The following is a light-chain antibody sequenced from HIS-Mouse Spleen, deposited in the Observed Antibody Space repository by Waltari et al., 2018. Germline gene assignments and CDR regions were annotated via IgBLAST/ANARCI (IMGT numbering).Light chain of an antibody. CDR2: RNN. Sequence: QSALTQPASVSGSPGQSITISCSGSSTNIGSNFVYWYQQLPGTAPKLLIYRNNHRPSGVPDRFSGSKSGTSASLAISGLRSEDEADYYCAAWDDSLSGHVVFGGGTKLTVL. V-gene: IGLV1-47*01. J-gene: IGLJ2*01. CDR1: STNIGSNF. CDR3: AAWDDSLSGHVV.